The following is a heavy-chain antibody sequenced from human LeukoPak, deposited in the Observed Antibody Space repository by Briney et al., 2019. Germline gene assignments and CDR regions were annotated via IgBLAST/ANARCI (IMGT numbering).Heavy chain of an antibody. CDR1: GPRFTSYW. J-gene: IGHJ4*02. D-gene: IGHD3-10*01. CDR2: IYPGDSDT. CDR3: ARLASYYGSGSYSGLDY. Sequence: GESLKSSCKGFGPRFTSYWIGWVRPMPGKGLEWMGIIYPGDSDTRYRPSFQGQVTISADKSISTAYLQWSSLKASDTAMYYCARLASYYGSGSYSGLDYWGQGTLVTVSS. V-gene: IGHV5-51*01.